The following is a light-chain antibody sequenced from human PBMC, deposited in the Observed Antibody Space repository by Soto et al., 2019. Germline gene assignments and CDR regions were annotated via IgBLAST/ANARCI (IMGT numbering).Light chain of an antibody. Sequence: DIQMTQSPSSLSASVGDRVTIACRASQSISSYLNWYQQKPGKAPKLLIYAASSLQSGVPSRFSGSGSGTEFTLTISSLQSEDFAVYYCQQYNNWPVFGQGTKVDIK. V-gene: IGKV1-39*01. CDR2: AAS. J-gene: IGKJ1*01. CDR1: QSISSY. CDR3: QQYNNWPV.